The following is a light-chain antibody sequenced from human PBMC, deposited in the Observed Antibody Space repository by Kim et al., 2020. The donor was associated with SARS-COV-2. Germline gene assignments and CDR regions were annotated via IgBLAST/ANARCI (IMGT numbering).Light chain of an antibody. CDR3: QKYNSAPWT. CDR2: AAS. J-gene: IGKJ1*01. CDR1: QGISNY. V-gene: IGKV1-27*01. Sequence: ASVGDRVTITCRASQGISNYLAWYQQKPGKVPKLLIYAASTVQSGVPSRFSGSGSGTDFTLTISSLQPEDVATYYWQKYNSAPWTFGQGTKVDIK.